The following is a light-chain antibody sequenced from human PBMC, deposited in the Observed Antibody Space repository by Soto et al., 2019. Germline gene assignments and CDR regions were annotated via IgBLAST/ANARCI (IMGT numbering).Light chain of an antibody. CDR1: QSVSSSY. J-gene: IGKJ4*01. V-gene: IGKV3-20*01. CDR3: QQYGSSPLT. Sequence: FSLSPETMSSSSPARPIIFFGASQSVSSSYLAWYQQKPGQAPRLLIYGASSRATGIPDRFSGSGSGTDFTLTISTLEPEDFAVYYCQQYGSSPLTFGEGTKVDI. CDR2: GAS.